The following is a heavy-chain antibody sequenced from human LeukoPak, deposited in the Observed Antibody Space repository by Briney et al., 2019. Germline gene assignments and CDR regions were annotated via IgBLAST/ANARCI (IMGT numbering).Heavy chain of an antibody. V-gene: IGHV1-18*01. J-gene: IGHJ6*02. Sequence: ASVKVSCKASGYTFTIYGSSWVRQAPGQGLEWMGWISAYNGNTNYAQKLQGRVTMTTDTSTSTAYMELRSLRSDDTAVYYCAREVRDSSGYTPYYYYGMDVWGQGTTVTVSS. D-gene: IGHD3-22*01. CDR1: GYTFTIYG. CDR3: AREVRDSSGYTPYYYYGMDV. CDR2: ISAYNGNT.